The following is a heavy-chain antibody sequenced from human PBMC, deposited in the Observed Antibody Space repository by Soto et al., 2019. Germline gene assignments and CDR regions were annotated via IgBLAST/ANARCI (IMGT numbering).Heavy chain of an antibody. V-gene: IGHV3-30-3*01. CDR3: ARDRRATGNYYGSVNYYYYGMDV. D-gene: IGHD3-10*01. J-gene: IGHJ6*02. Sequence: GGSLRLSCAASGFTFSSYAMHWVRQAPGKGLEWVAVISYDGSNKYYADSVKGRFTISRDNSKNTLYLQMNSLRAEDTAVYYCARDRRATGNYYGSVNYYYYGMDVWGQGTTVTVSS. CDR2: ISYDGSNK. CDR1: GFTFSSYA.